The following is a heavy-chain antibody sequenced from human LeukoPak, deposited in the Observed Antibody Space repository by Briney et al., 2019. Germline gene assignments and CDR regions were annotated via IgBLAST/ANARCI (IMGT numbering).Heavy chain of an antibody. J-gene: IGHJ3*02. CDR3: ANIAARLDAFDI. CDR2: IYTSGST. Sequence: SETLSLTCTVSGGSISSGSYYWSWIRQPAGKGLEWIGRIYTSGSTNYNPSLKSRVTISVDTSKNQFSLKLSSVTAADTAVYYRANIAARLDAFDIWGQGTMVTVSS. CDR1: GGSISSGSYY. D-gene: IGHD6-6*01. V-gene: IGHV4-61*02.